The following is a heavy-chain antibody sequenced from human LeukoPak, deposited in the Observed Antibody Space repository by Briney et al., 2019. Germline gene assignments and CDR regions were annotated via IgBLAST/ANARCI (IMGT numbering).Heavy chain of an antibody. D-gene: IGHD3-3*01. CDR3: ASLEGGPSDGR. J-gene: IGHJ4*02. CDR1: GFPVRSRY. CDR2: IYSGGTT. Sequence: GGSLRLSCEVSGFPVRSRYMTWVRQPPGKGLECVAVIYSGGTTYHIDSVKGRFTISRDISKSTMYLEMNNLRVEDAATYYCASLEGGPSDGRWGQGTLVIVSS. V-gene: IGHV3-53*01.